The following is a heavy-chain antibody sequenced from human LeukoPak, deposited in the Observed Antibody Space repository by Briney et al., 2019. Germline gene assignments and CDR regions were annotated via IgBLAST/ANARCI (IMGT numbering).Heavy chain of an antibody. CDR2: ITWNSGSK. J-gene: IGHJ4*02. CDR1: GFTFSSYW. V-gene: IGHV3-9*01. D-gene: IGHD3-22*01. Sequence: GGSLRLSCAASGFTFSSYWMSWVRQAPGKGLEWVSGITWNSGSKGYADSVRGRFTISRDNAKNFLYLQMNSLRAEDTAFYYCGRDMGYYYDSSGGRTIDYWGQGTLVTVSS. CDR3: GRDMGYYYDSSGGRTIDY.